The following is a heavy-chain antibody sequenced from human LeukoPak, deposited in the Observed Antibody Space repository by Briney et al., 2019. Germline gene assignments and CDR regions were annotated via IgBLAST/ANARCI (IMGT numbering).Heavy chain of an antibody. CDR2: IWYDGSNK. V-gene: IGHV3-33*01. Sequence: GGSLRLSCAASGFTFRSHGMHWVRQAPGKGLEWVAFIWYDGSNKYYTDSVKGRFTISRDNSKNTLYLQMNSLRAEDTAVYYCAGDRATSYFDYWGQGTLVTVSS. CDR3: AGDRATSYFDY. J-gene: IGHJ4*02. D-gene: IGHD1-26*01. CDR1: GFTFRSHG.